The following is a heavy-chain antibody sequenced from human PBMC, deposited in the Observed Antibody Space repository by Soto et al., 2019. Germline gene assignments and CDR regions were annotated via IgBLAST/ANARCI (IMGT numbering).Heavy chain of an antibody. CDR1: GDSIGGVGY. CDR3: ARSGVTGIVIPSHWFDP. J-gene: IGHJ5*02. Sequence: PSETLSLTCTVSGDSIGGVGYWSWIRQFPGRGLEWIGCISSSGSTYYNPALNNRISLSLDTSQNQFSLKLLSVTAADTAIYYCARSGVTGIVIPSHWFDPWGXGPLVNVSS. CDR2: ISSSGST. D-gene: IGHD2-21*02. V-gene: IGHV4-31*02.